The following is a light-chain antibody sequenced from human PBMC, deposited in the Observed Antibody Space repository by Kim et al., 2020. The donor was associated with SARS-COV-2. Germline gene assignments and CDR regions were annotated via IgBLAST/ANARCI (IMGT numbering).Light chain of an antibody. V-gene: IGKV3-15*01. J-gene: IGKJ1*01. CDR1: QSVSSN. Sequence: EIVMTQSPATLSVSPGERATRSCRASQSVSSNVAWYQQKPGQAPRLLIYGASTRATGIPARFSGSGSGTGFTLTINSLQSEDFAVYYCQQYNNWPRTFGQGTKVDIK. CDR2: GAS. CDR3: QQYNNWPRT.